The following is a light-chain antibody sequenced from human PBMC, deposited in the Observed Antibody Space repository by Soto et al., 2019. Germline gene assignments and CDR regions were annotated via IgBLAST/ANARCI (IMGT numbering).Light chain of an antibody. Sequence: LTQPASVSGSPGQAITISCTGTSSDVGSYNLVSWYQQHPGKAPKLMIYEGSKRPSGVSNRFSGSKSGNTASLTISGLQAEDEADYYCCSYAGSSSYVFGTGTKVTVL. CDR1: SSDVGSYNL. CDR2: EGS. V-gene: IGLV2-23*01. CDR3: CSYAGSSSYV. J-gene: IGLJ1*01.